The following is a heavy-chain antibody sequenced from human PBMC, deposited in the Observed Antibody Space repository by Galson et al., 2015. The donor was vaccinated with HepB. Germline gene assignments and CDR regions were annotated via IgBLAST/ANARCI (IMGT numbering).Heavy chain of an antibody. CDR3: AVGVYDSSGYYYR. CDR2: ISGSGGST. Sequence: SLRLSCAASGFTFSSYAMSWVRQAPGKGLEWVSAISGSGGSTHYADSVKGRFTISRDNSKNTLYLQMNSLRAEDTAVYYCAVGVYDSSGYYYRWGQGTLVTVSS. J-gene: IGHJ5*02. CDR1: GFTFSSYA. D-gene: IGHD3-22*01. V-gene: IGHV3-23*01.